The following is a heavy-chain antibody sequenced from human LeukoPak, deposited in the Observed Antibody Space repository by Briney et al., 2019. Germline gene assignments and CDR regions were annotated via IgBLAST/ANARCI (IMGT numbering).Heavy chain of an antibody. J-gene: IGHJ4*02. V-gene: IGHV4-4*07. CDR3: ARELYYYDNILDY. CDR2: IYTSGST. Sequence: SVTLSLTCTVSGGSISSDYWSWIRQPAGKGLEWIGRIYTSGSTNYNPSLKSRVTMSVDTSKNQFSLKLSSVTAADTAVYYCARELYYYDNILDYWGQGTLVTVSS. CDR1: GGSISSDY. D-gene: IGHD3-22*01.